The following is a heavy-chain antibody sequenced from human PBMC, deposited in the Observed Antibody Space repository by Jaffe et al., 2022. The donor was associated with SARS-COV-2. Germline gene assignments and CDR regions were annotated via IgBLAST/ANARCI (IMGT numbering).Heavy chain of an antibody. CDR2: IYPGDSDA. J-gene: IGHJ4*02. Sequence: EVQLVQSGAEVKKPGESLKISCKASGYSFSNYWIGWVRQRPGKGLECMGIIYPGDSDARYRPPFQGQVTMSVDKSINTAYLQWSSLEASDTAVYYCARHHCTGGICYSFDYWGQGTLVTVSS. V-gene: IGHV5-51*01. CDR1: GYSFSNYW. CDR3: ARHHCTGGICYSFDY. D-gene: IGHD2-15*01.